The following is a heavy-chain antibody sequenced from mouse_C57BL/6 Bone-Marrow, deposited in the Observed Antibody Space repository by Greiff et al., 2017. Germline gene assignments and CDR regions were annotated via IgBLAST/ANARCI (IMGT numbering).Heavy chain of an antibody. CDR2: ISYDGSN. CDR1: GYSITSGYY. J-gene: IGHJ2*01. Sequence: EVQLQQSGPGLVKPSQSLTLTCAVTGYSITSGYYWNWIREFPGNKLEWMGYISYDGSNNYNPSVKNRISITRDTSKNQFFLKLNSVTAEDTPTYYCAGELWDHYDPFDYWGQGPTLTVSS. CDR3: AGELWDHYDPFDY. D-gene: IGHD1-1*01. V-gene: IGHV3-6*01.